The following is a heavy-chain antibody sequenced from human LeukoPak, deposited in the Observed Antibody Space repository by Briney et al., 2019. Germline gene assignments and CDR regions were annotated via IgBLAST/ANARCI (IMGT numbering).Heavy chain of an antibody. J-gene: IGHJ4*02. V-gene: IGHV1-8*01. CDR2: MNPNSGNT. CDR1: GYTFTSYD. CDR3: ARVTPDFWSGYRNY. D-gene: IGHD3-3*01. Sequence: ASVKVSCKASGYTFTSYDINWVRQATGLGLEWMGWMNPNSGNTGYAQKFQGRVTMTRNTSISTAYMELSSLRSEDTAVYYCARVTPDFWSGYRNYWGQGTLVTVSS.